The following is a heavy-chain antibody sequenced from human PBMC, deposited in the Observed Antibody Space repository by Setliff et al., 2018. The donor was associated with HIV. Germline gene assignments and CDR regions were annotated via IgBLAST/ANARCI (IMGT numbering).Heavy chain of an antibody. V-gene: IGHV1-69*10. D-gene: IGHD3-10*01. CDR1: GGTFSSYA. CDR2: IIPILGIA. CDR3: ARDHLSGHDY. J-gene: IGHJ4*02. Sequence: GASVKVSCKASGGTFSSYAISWVRQAPGQGLEWMGGIIPILGIANYAQKFQGRVTITADKSTSTAYMELSSLRSEDTAVYYCARDHLSGHDYWGQGTLVTVSS.